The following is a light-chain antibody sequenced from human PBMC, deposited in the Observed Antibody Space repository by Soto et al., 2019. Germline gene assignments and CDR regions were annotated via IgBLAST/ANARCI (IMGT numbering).Light chain of an antibody. CDR2: GAL. CDR3: LQYGDSIPFT. Sequence: EIVLTQFPGTLSMSPGERVVLSCRASQSVSKSFVDWYQQKPGQAPRLLIYGALSRATGIPDRFIGSGYGTDFTLTISRLEPEDFAVYYWLQYGDSIPFTFCQGTNVDIK. CDR1: QSVSKSF. J-gene: IGKJ1*01. V-gene: IGKV3-20*01.